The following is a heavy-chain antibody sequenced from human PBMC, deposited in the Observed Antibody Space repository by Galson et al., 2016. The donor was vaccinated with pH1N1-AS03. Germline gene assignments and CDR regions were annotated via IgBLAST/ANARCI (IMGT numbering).Heavy chain of an antibody. CDR1: GFTFSIYA. CDR2: ISGSGTGT. D-gene: IGHD2-2*01. Sequence: SLRLSCAASGFTFSIYAMSWVRQAPGKGLEWVSTISGSGTGTYHADSVRGRFTISRDNSENTLYLQMNSLRAEGTAVYYCAKRGGLPSEGMTYFDSWGQGTLVPVSS. J-gene: IGHJ4*02. V-gene: IGHV3-23*01. CDR3: AKRGGLPSEGMTYFDS.